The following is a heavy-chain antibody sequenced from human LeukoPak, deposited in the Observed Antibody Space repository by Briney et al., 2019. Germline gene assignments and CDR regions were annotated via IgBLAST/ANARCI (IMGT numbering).Heavy chain of an antibody. D-gene: IGHD5-18*01. CDR3: ARAASSDRGYSYGFAY. Sequence: SETLSLTCTVSGGSISSYYWSWIRQPPGKGLEWIGYIYYSGSTDYTPSLKSRVTMSVDTSKNQFSLKLSSVTAADTAVHYCARAASSDRGYSYGFAYWGQGTLVTVSS. CDR1: GGSISSYY. CDR2: IYYSGST. V-gene: IGHV4-59*12. J-gene: IGHJ4*02.